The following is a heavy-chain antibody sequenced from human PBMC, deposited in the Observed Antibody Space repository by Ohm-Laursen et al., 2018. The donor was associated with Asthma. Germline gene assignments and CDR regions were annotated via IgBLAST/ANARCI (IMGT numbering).Heavy chain of an antibody. V-gene: IGHV3-7*01. Sequence: SLRLSCAASGFTFNTYWMSWVRQAPGKGLEWVANINQDGSQKYYVDSVKGRFTLSRINAKNSLSLQMNSLRAEDTAVYYCARGEYQLLSWGQGTLVTVSS. CDR1: GFTFNTYW. CDR2: INQDGSQK. D-gene: IGHD2-2*01. J-gene: IGHJ4*02. CDR3: ARGEYQLLS.